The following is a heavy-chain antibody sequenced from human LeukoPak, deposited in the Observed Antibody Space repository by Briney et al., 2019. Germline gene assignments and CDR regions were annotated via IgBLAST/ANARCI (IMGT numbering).Heavy chain of an antibody. J-gene: IGHJ6*02. Sequence: GGSLRLSCAASGFTFSSTWMGWVRQAQGKGLGGVANIRQDGSEKYYVDSVKGRFTISRDNAKNSLYLQMSSLRAEDTAVYYCAKLMLRFYYYYGMDVWGQGTTVTVSS. CDR1: GFTFSSTW. V-gene: IGHV3-7*01. D-gene: IGHD3-16*01. CDR2: IRQDGSEK. CDR3: AKLMLRFYYYYGMDV.